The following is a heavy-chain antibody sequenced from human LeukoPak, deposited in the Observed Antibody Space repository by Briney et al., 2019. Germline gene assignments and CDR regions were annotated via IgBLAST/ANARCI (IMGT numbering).Heavy chain of an antibody. V-gene: IGHV4-38-2*02. Sequence: SETLSLTCTVSGYSISSGYYWGWIRQPPGKGLEWIGSIYHSGSTSYNPSLKSRVTVSVDTSKNQFSLKLSSVTAADTAMYYCASRRITIFGVAIKRASKWFDPWGQGTLVTVSS. D-gene: IGHD3-3*01. CDR1: GYSISSGYY. J-gene: IGHJ5*02. CDR2: IYHSGST. CDR3: ASRRITIFGVAIKRASKWFDP.